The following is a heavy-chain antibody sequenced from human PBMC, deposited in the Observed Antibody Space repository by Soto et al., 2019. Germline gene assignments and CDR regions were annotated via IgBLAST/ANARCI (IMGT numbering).Heavy chain of an antibody. Sequence: QVQLMQSGSEVKKPGASVKVSCKASGYTFDRYGITWVRQAPGQGLEWMGWISTYNGKTKYAQKVEGRVTMTTDTSTSTAYMELRSLRSDDTAVYYCAREVQTTILGAIPVDFNDDKGMDVWGQGTTVIVSS. CDR3: AREVQTTILGAIPVDFNDDKGMDV. D-gene: IGHD3-3*01. CDR1: GYTFDRYG. J-gene: IGHJ6*02. V-gene: IGHV1-18*01. CDR2: ISTYNGKT.